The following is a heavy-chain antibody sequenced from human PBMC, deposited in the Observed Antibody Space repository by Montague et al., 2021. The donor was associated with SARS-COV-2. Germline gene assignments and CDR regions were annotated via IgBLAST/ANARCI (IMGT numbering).Heavy chain of an antibody. Sequence: SLSLSFSASGFTFDDYAMHWVRQAPGKGLEWVSLINGDGLTTLVTDSVEGRFTISRDNSKNSLYLQMKSLRTEDTALYFCVKDMSEFDDLNAFDVWGQGTQVTVSS. V-gene: IGHV3-43*02. CDR3: VKDMSEFDDLNAFDV. CDR1: GFTFDDYA. CDR2: INGDGLTT. D-gene: IGHD3-10*01. J-gene: IGHJ3*01.